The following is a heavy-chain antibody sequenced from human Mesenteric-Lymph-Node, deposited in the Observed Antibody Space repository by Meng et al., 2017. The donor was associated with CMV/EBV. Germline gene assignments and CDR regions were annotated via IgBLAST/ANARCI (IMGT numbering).Heavy chain of an antibody. CDR1: GGSISSSSYY. D-gene: IGHD6-19*01. J-gene: IGHJ4*02. CDR3: AKGGDDVIGWYHKEGRYGH. CDR2: IFYSGKT. Sequence: SETLSLTCSVSGGSISSSSYYWGWIRQPPGKGLEWIGSIFYSGKTYYNPSLKSRVTVSIDTSKNQFSLKLSSLTAADTAVYYCAKGGDDVIGWYHKEGRYGHWGQGILVTVSS. V-gene: IGHV4-39*07.